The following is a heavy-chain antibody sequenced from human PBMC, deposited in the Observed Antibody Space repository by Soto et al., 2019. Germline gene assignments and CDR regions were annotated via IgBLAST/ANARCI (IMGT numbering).Heavy chain of an antibody. D-gene: IGHD6-6*01. V-gene: IGHV4-31*03. Sequence: SETLSLTCTVSGGSISSGGYYWSWIRQHPGKGLEWIGYIYYSGSTYYNPSLKSRVTISVDTSKNQFSLKLSSVTAADTAVYYCARDRTGGSSSSIAHYHYVMYVRGQGTTVTVSS. J-gene: IGHJ6*02. CDR3: ARDRTGGSSSSIAHYHYVMYV. CDR1: GGSISSGGYY. CDR2: IYYSGST.